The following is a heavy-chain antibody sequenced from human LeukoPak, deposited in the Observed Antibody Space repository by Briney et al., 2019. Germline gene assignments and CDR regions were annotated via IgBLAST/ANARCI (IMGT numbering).Heavy chain of an antibody. D-gene: IGHD3-22*01. CDR2: FDPEDGET. CDR1: GYTLTELS. J-gene: IGHJ4*02. V-gene: IGHV1-24*01. Sequence: ASVTVSCKVSGYTLTELSMHWVRQAPGKGLEGMGGFDPEDGETIYAQKFQGRVTMTEDTSTDTAYMELSSLRSEDTAVYYCATDPEYYDSSGYWGQGTLVTVSS. CDR3: ATDPEYYDSSGY.